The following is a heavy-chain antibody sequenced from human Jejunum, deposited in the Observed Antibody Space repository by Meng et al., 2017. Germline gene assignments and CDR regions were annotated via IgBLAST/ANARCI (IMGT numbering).Heavy chain of an antibody. J-gene: IGHJ6*02. CDR2: ISGYNGNT. D-gene: IGHD5/OR15-5a*01. CDR3: ARGRVSTPYYYYGMDV. Sequence: ASVKVSCKASGYTFTSYVVSWVRQAPGQGLEWMGWISGYNGNTNYEQKFQARVTMTTDTSTSTAYMELRSLKSDDTAVYYCARGRVSTPYYYYGMDVWGQGTTVTVSS. V-gene: IGHV1-18*01. CDR1: GYTFTSYV.